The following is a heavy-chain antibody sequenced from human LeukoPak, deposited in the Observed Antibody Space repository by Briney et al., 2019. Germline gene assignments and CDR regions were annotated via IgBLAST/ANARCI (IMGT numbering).Heavy chain of an antibody. J-gene: IGHJ6*02. CDR1: GGSISSYY. CDR3: ARQGSGSYTYYYYGMDV. Sequence: SETLSLTCTVSGGSISSYYWSWIRQPPGKGLEWIGYIYYSGSTNYNPSLKSRVTISVDTSKNQFSLKLSSVTAADTAVYYCARQGSGSYTYYYYGMDVWGQGTTVTVSS. CDR2: IYYSGST. V-gene: IGHV4-59*08. D-gene: IGHD3-10*01.